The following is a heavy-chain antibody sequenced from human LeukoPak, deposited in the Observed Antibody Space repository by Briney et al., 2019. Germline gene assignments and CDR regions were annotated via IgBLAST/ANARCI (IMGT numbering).Heavy chain of an antibody. CDR1: GYTFTGYN. V-gene: IGHV1-2*02. CDR2: INPKSGGT. Sequence: GASVKVSCKASGYTFTGYNIHWVRQAPGQGLEWMGWINPKSGGTNYAQKFQGTITMTRDTSISTAYMELNRLSSDDTAVYYCARGLDIVVVPAAKIMEPEYFQHWGQGTLVTVSS. D-gene: IGHD2-2*03. J-gene: IGHJ1*01. CDR3: ARGLDIVVVPAAKIMEPEYFQH.